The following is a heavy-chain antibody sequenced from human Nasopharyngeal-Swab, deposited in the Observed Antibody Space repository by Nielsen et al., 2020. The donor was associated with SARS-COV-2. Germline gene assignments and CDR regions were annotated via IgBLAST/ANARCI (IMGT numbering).Heavy chain of an antibody. Sequence: GESLKISCAASGFTFRNCWMHWVRQTPGQGLVWVARVDYGGSTTYYADSVKGRFTISRDNSKNTLYLQMNSLRAEDTAVYYCAKDGMVRGAFDIWGQGTMVTVSS. CDR2: VDYGGSTT. D-gene: IGHD5-18*01. CDR3: AKDGMVRGAFDI. CDR1: GFTFRNCW. V-gene: IGHV3-74*01. J-gene: IGHJ3*02.